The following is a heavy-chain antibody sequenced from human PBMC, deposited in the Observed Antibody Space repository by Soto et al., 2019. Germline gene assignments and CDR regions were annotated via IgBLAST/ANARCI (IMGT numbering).Heavy chain of an antibody. V-gene: IGHV1-69*13. D-gene: IGHD5-12*01. J-gene: IGHJ4*02. Sequence: SVKVSCKASGVTFNRQDMRWVRQAPGQGLEWMGGIIPMFGTPHYAEKFQDRVTITADESTSTAYMELSSLRSEDTAVYYCAREGGYKTEFDYWGQGTLVTVSS. CDR1: GVTFNRQD. CDR2: IIPMFGTP. CDR3: AREGGYKTEFDY.